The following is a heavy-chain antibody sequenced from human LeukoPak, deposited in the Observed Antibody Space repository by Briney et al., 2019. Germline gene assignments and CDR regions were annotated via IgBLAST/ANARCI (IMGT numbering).Heavy chain of an antibody. J-gene: IGHJ4*02. D-gene: IGHD5-18*01. CDR1: GGSISSYY. Sequence: SETLSLTCTVSGGSISSYYWSWIRQPPGKGLEWIGYIYYSGSTNYNPSLKSRVTISVDTSKNQFSLKLSSVTAADTAVYYCARVTPRTAMVTGPFDYWSQGTLVTVSS. CDR2: IYYSGST. V-gene: IGHV4-59*01. CDR3: ARVTPRTAMVTGPFDY.